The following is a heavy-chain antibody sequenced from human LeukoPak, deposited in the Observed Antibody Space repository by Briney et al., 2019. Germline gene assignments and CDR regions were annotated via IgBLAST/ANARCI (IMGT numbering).Heavy chain of an antibody. CDR3: ARDGERSRLVSITYFDY. J-gene: IGHJ4*02. V-gene: IGHV1-18*01. Sequence: VASVKVSCKASGYTFTSYGISWVRQAPGQGLEWMGWISAYNGNTNYAQKLQGRVTMTTDTSTSTAYMELRSLRSDDTAVYYCARDGERSRLVSITYFDYWGQGTLVTVPS. D-gene: IGHD3-9*01. CDR1: GYTFTSYG. CDR2: ISAYNGNT.